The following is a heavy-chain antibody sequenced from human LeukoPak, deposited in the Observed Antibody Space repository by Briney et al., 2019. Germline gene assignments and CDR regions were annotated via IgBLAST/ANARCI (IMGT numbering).Heavy chain of an antibody. J-gene: IGHJ4*02. D-gene: IGHD3-22*01. CDR3: ARALGTLSSAFDY. Sequence: PSETLSLTCTVSGGSISSYYWSWIRQPPGKALEWIGYIYYSGSTNYNPSLKSRVTISVDTSKNQFSLKLSSVTAADTAVYYCARALGTLSSAFDYWGQGTLVTVSS. V-gene: IGHV4-59*08. CDR2: IYYSGST. CDR1: GGSISSYY.